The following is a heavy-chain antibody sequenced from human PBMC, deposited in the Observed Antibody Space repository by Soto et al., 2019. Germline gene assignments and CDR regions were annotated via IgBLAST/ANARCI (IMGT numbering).Heavy chain of an antibody. CDR2: IIPIFGTA. D-gene: IGHD6-6*01. V-gene: IGHV1-69*06. CDR1: GGTFSSYA. J-gene: IGHJ4*02. Sequence: SVKVSCKASGGTFSSYAISWVRQAPGQGLEWMGGIIPIFGTANYAQKFQGRVTITADKSTSTAYMELSSLRSEDTAVYYCASKVYSSSSPVISSDYWGQGTLVTVSS. CDR3: ASKVYSSSSPVISSDY.